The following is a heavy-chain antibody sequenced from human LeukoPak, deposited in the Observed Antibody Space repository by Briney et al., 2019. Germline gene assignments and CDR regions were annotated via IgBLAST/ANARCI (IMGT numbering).Heavy chain of an antibody. J-gene: IGHJ6*03. CDR1: GYSFTNYW. CDR2: IYPGDSDT. CDR3: ARGPYCSTTSCYSPYYYYYMDV. D-gene: IGHD2-2*01. Sequence: PGGSLRLSCKGSGYSFTNYWIGWVRQMPGKGLEWMGIIYPGDSDTRYSPSFQGQVTISADKSISTAYLQWRSLKASDTAMYFCARGPYCSTTSCYSPYYYYYMDVWGKGTTVTVSS. V-gene: IGHV5-51*01.